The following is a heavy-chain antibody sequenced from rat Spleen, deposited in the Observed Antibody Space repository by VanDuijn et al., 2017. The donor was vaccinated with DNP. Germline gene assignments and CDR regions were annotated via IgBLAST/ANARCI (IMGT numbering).Heavy chain of an antibody. CDR2: ISYDGSST. Sequence: EVQLVESGGGLVQPGRSMKLSCAASGFTFSDYYMAWVRQAPTKGLEWVATISYDGSSTYYRDSVKGRFTISRDNAKSTHYLQVNSLRSEDTATYDCTSNPHIRTAAPCDYWGQGVMVTVSS. V-gene: IGHV5-22*01. J-gene: IGHJ2*01. CDR1: GFTFSDYY. D-gene: IGHD3-8*01. CDR3: TSNPHIRTAAPCDY.